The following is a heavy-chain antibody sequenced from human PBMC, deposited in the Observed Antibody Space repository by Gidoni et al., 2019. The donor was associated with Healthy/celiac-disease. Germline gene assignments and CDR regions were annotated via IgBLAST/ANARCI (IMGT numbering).Heavy chain of an antibody. CDR1: GFTVSSNY. CDR3: ARMDGDYVSYYYYGMDV. J-gene: IGHJ6*02. CDR2: IYSGGST. D-gene: IGHD4-17*01. Sequence: EVQLVESGGGLVQPGGSLRLSCAASGFTVSSNYISWVRQAPGKGLEWVSVIYSGGSTYYADSVKGRFTISRHNSKNTLYLQMNSLRAEDTAVYYCARMDGDYVSYYYYGMDVWGQGTTVTVSS. V-gene: IGHV3-53*04.